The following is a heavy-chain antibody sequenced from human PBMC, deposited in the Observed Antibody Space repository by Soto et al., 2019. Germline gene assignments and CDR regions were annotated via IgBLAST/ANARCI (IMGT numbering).Heavy chain of an antibody. CDR1: AGTFSSYA. Sequence: XSVQVCCNASAGTFSSYAISWVRQAPGQGLEWMGGIIPIFGTANYAQKFQGRVTITADESTSTAYMELSSLRSEDTAVYYCARVGSRPDWGQGTLVTGSS. J-gene: IGHJ4*02. CDR3: ARVGSRPD. D-gene: IGHD3-16*01. V-gene: IGHV1-69*13. CDR2: IIPIFGTA.